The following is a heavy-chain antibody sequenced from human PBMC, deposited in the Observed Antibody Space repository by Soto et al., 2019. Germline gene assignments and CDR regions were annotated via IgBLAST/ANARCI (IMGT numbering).Heavy chain of an antibody. CDR2: ISYDEISK. CDR3: GIDSNGKGADVFDL. CDR1: GFTFRSYA. Sequence: PGGSLRLSCAASGFTFRSYAMHWVRQAPGKGLEWVAIISYDEISKYYADSVKGRFTISRANSKNTLYLQMHSLRAEDPAAHYFGIDSNGKGADVFDLWGQGTMVTVS. J-gene: IGHJ3*01. V-gene: IGHV3-30-3*01.